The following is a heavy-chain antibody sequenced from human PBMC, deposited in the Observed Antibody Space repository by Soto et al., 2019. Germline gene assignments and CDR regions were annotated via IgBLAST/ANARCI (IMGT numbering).Heavy chain of an antibody. CDR1: GYTFTSYG. Sequence: ASVKVSCKAPGYTFTSYGISWVRQAPGQGLEWMGWISAYNGNTNYAQKLQGRVTMTTDTSTSTAYMELRSLRSDDTAVYYCARPNCISTSCYASYYYGMDVWRQGTTVTVSS. J-gene: IGHJ6*02. CDR3: ARPNCISTSCYASYYYGMDV. V-gene: IGHV1-18*01. CDR2: ISAYNGNT. D-gene: IGHD2-2*01.